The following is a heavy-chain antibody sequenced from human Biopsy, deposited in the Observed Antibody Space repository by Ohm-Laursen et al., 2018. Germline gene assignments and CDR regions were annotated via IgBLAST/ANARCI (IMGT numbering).Heavy chain of an antibody. Sequence: SETLSLTCAVTYGAISGHFWSWIRQAPGKGLEWIGYIYYTGSTNYNPSVKSRVTISVDTSKNQFSLKLNSVTAADTAVYFCARDRPSVSTYGVDWGQGTLVTVSS. D-gene: IGHD3-3*01. CDR3: ARDRPSVSTYGVD. CDR1: YGAISGHF. J-gene: IGHJ4*02. CDR2: IYYTGST. V-gene: IGHV4-59*11.